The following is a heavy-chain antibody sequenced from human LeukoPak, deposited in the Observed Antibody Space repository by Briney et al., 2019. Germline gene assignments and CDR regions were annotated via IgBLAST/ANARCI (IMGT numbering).Heavy chain of an antibody. Sequence: GGSLRLSCAASGFTFSSYSMNWVRQAPGKGLEWGSYISGSSGTIYYADSVKGRFTISRDNGKNTLYLQMNSLRAEDTAVYYCARGSTYYDSSGQVPFDYWGQGTLVTVSS. D-gene: IGHD3-22*01. CDR3: ARGSTYYDSSGQVPFDY. CDR1: GFTFSSYS. J-gene: IGHJ4*02. CDR2: ISGSSGTI. V-gene: IGHV3-48*01.